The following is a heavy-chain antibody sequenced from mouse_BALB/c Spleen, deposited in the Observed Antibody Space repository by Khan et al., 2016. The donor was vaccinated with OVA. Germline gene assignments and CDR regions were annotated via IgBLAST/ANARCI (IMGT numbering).Heavy chain of an antibody. D-gene: IGHD3-2*02. V-gene: IGHV1-76*01. CDR2: IYPGTDNS. Sequence: QVRLQQSGAELVRPGASVKLSCKTSGYIFTNYWIHWVKQRSGQGLEWIARIYPGTDNSYYNEKLKDRATLTADKSSSTVYMQLSSLKSEDSAYYCCAREEALYYFDYWGQGTTLTVSS. CDR1: GYIFTNYW. J-gene: IGHJ2*01. CDR3: AREEALYYFDY.